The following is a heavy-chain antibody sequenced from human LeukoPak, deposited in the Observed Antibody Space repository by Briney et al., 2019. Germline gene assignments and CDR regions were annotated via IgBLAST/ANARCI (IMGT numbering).Heavy chain of an antibody. CDR1: GYTFTDYY. D-gene: IGHD3-9*01. CDR2: INPNNGGA. Sequence: ASVKVSCNASGYTFTDYYIHWVRQAPGQGLAWMGWINPNNGGAKYAQKFQGGVTMTRDTTINVVYVEVSSLTSDDPAVYYCVKGSPVAGSYKKAFDIWGQGTMVTVSS. J-gene: IGHJ3*02. V-gene: IGHV1-2*02. CDR3: VKGSPVAGSYKKAFDI.